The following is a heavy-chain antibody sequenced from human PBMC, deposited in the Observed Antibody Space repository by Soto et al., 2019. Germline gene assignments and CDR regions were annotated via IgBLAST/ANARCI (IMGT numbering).Heavy chain of an antibody. CDR3: ARHRGVKRIQLWFRAFDI. CDR2: IYYSGST. V-gene: IGHV4-59*08. CDR1: GLYLGSYY. D-gene: IGHD5-18*01. J-gene: IGHJ3*02. Sequence: SETMSVTYTFSGLYLGSYYWRLLRQKQGKGLEWIGYIYYSGSTNYNPSLKSRVTISVDTSKNQFSLKLSFVTAADTAVYYCARHRGVKRIQLWFRAFDIWGQGTMVTVSS.